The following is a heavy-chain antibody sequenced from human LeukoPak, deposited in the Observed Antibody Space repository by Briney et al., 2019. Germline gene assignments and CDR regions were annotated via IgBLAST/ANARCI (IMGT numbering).Heavy chain of an antibody. CDR1: GFTVSRNY. CDR3: ARGVDEPIGYCSSTSCYETLGDAFDI. J-gene: IGHJ3*02. Sequence: PGGTLRLSCAASGFTVSRNYMTWVRQTPGKGLEWVSSISSSSSYIYYADSVKGRFTISRDNAKNSLYLQMNSLRAEDTAVYYCARGVDEPIGYCSSTSCYETLGDAFDIWGQGTMVTVSS. CDR2: ISSSSSYI. V-gene: IGHV3-21*01. D-gene: IGHD2-2*01.